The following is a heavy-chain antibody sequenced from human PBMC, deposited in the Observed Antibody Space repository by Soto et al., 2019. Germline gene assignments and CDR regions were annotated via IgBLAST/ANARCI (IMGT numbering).Heavy chain of an antibody. D-gene: IGHD3-10*01. CDR2: IIPIFGTA. Sequence: SVKVSCKASGGTFSSYAISWVRQAPGQGLEWKGRIIPIFGTANYAQKKQGRITITADETTSTAYMELSSLRSEDTAVYYCARDGPPGAYYYGMDVWGQGTTVTVSS. V-gene: IGHV1-69*13. J-gene: IGHJ6*02. CDR1: GGTFSSYA. CDR3: ARDGPPGAYYYGMDV.